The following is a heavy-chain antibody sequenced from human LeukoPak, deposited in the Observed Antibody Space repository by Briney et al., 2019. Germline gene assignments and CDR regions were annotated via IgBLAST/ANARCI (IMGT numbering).Heavy chain of an antibody. Sequence: PSETLSLTCIVSGGSISSSIYYWAWVRQPPGKGLEWIGTVFYNGATQYNPSLKSRVTISVDTSKNQFSLKLSSVTAADTAVYYCARFDKWLGGDYWGQGTLVTVSS. CDR2: VFYNGAT. CDR3: ARFDKWLGGDY. J-gene: IGHJ4*02. CDR1: GGSISSSIYY. V-gene: IGHV4-39*07. D-gene: IGHD6-19*01.